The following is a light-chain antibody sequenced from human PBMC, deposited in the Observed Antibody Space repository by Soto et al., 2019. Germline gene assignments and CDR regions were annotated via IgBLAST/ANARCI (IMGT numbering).Light chain of an antibody. CDR3: QTWGTGIQV. V-gene: IGLV4-69*01. J-gene: IGLJ1*01. CDR2: LNSDGNH. Sequence: QSVRTQSPSASASLGASVKLTCTLSSGHSSYAIAWHQQQPEKGPRYLMKLNSDGNHSKGDGIPDRFSGSSSGAERYLTISSLQSEDEADYYCQTWGTGIQVFGTGTKVTVL. CDR1: SGHSSYA.